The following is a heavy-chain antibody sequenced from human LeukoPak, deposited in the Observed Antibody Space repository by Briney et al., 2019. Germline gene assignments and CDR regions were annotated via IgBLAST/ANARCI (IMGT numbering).Heavy chain of an antibody. CDR2: IYHSGST. D-gene: IGHD2-2*01. J-gene: IGHJ5*02. CDR1: GGSISSGGYY. Sequence: SETLSLTCTVSGGSISSGGYYWSWLRQPPGKGLGWIGYIYHSGSTYYNPSRKSRLTISVDRSKNQFSLKLSSVTAADTAVYYCAREVPGYCSSTSCLANWFDPWGQGTLVTVSS. V-gene: IGHV4-30-2*01. CDR3: AREVPGYCSSTSCLANWFDP.